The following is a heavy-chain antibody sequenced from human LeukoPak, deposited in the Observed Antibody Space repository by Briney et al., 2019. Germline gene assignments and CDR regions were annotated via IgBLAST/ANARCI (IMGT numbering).Heavy chain of an antibody. D-gene: IGHD3-9*01. V-gene: IGHV3-23*01. CDR3: AKDLYFASFRDPDY. J-gene: IGHJ4*02. Sequence: GGSLRLSCAASGFTFSSYAMSWVRQAPGKGLEWVSAISGSGGSTYYADSVKGRFTISRDNSKNTLYLQMNSLRAEDTAVYYCAKDLYFASFRDPDYWGQGTLVTVSS. CDR1: GFTFSSYA. CDR2: ISGSGGST.